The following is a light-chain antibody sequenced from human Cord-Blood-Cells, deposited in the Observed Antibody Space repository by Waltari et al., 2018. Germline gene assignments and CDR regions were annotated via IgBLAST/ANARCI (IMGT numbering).Light chain of an antibody. J-gene: IGKJ2*01. V-gene: IGKV1-39*01. CDR3: QQSYSTLPYT. CDR2: AAS. Sequence: DIQMTQSPSSLSASAGDRVTIPCRASQSISSYLNWYQPKPGKAPKLLIYAASSLQSGVPSRFSCSGSGTDFTLTISSLQPEDFATYYCQQSYSTLPYTFGQGTKLEIK. CDR1: QSISSY.